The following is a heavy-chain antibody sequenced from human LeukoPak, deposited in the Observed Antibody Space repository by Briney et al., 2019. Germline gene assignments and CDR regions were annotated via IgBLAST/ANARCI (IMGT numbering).Heavy chain of an antibody. J-gene: IGHJ4*02. V-gene: IGHV5-51*01. CDR3: ARRSLYGSRSSSE. Sequence: GESLKISCKGSGYSFITYWIAWVRQMPGKGLEWMGTIYPDDSDTRYSPSFQGQVTISVDKSISTAYLQWSSLKASDTAIYYCARRSLYGSRSSSEWGQGTLVTVSS. CDR1: GYSFITYW. D-gene: IGHD3-10*01. CDR2: IYPDDSDT.